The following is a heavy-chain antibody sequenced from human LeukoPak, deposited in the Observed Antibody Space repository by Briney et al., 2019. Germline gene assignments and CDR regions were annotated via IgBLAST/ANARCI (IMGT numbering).Heavy chain of an antibody. D-gene: IGHD2-15*01. Sequence: GGSLSLSWAASGFTFSSYCMSWVRQAPGKGLEWVANIQQDGRETFYVDSVKGRFTISRHNSKNSLYLQINSLRAEDTAVYYCARECGSCYAWDAFDIWGQGTMVTVSS. CDR3: ARECGSCYAWDAFDI. CDR2: IQQDGRET. CDR1: GFTFSSYC. V-gene: IGHV3-7*01. J-gene: IGHJ3*02.